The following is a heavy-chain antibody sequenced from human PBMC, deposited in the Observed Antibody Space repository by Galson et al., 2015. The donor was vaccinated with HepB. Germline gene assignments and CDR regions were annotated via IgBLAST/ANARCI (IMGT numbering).Heavy chain of an antibody. CDR2: TIPIFGST. CDR1: GNTVGNEA. D-gene: IGHD1-26*01. CDR3: ARGKVGPAISAFWDS. Sequence: SVKVSCKAPGNTVGNEALTWLRQAPGQGLEWMGGTIPIFGSTNIAQKFQGRLTFTTDKLTRVDYMELKSLTSEDTAMYYCARGKVGPAISAFWDSWGQGTLVSVSS. V-gene: IGHV1-69*05. J-gene: IGHJ4*02.